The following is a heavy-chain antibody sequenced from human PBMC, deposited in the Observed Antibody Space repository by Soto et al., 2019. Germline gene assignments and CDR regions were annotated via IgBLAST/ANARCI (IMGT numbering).Heavy chain of an antibody. CDR1: GGSFSGYY. V-gene: IGHV4-34*01. CDR2: INHSGST. CDR3: ASSIAARRRGDY. Sequence: QVQLQQWGAGLLKPSETLSLTCAVYGGSFSGYYWSWIRQPPGKGLEWIGEINHSGSTNYNRSLKSRVTISVDTSKNQFSLKLSSVTAADTAVYYCASSIAARRRGDYWGQGTLVTVSS. J-gene: IGHJ4*02. D-gene: IGHD6-6*01.